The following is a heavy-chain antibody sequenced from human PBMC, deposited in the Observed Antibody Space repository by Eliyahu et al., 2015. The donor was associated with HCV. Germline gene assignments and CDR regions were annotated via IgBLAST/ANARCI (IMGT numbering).Heavy chain of an antibody. CDR2: INSDGSST. Sequence: EVQLVESGGGXVQPGXSXXLSCXASGFTFSSYWMHWVRQAPGXGLVGVSXINSDGSSTTYADSVKGRFTISRDNAKNTLYLQMNSLRAEDTAVYYCARGEETYYFDYWGQGTLITVSS. J-gene: IGHJ4*02. V-gene: IGHV3-74*01. CDR1: GFTFSSYW. CDR3: ARGEETYYFDY. D-gene: IGHD1-26*01.